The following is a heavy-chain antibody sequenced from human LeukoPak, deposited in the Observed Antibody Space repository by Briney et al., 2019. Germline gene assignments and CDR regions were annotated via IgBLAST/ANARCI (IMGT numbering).Heavy chain of an antibody. Sequence: GGSLRLSCTASGYRFSDHGIHWVRQAPGKGLEWVAISWYDGSKSYFVDSVKGRFTISRDSSKNLVYLQMNSLTAEDTAVYYCAKDQWLATLYNRFDPWGQGTLVTVSS. CDR2: SWYDGSKS. CDR3: AKDQWLATLYNRFDP. CDR1: GYRFSDHG. J-gene: IGHJ5*02. D-gene: IGHD6-19*01. V-gene: IGHV3-33*06.